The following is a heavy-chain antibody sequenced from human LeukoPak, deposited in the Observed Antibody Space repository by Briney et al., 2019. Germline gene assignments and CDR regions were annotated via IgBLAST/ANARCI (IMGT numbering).Heavy chain of an antibody. V-gene: IGHV4-59*08. Sequence: SETLSLTCTVSGGSISSYYWNWIRQPPGKGLEWIGYIYYTGSTNYNPSLKSRVTISVDTSKNQFSLKLSSVTAADTAVYYCARHPYGDYGIDYWGQGTLVTVSS. J-gene: IGHJ4*02. CDR1: GGSISSYY. CDR2: IYYTGST. CDR3: ARHPYGDYGIDY. D-gene: IGHD4-17*01.